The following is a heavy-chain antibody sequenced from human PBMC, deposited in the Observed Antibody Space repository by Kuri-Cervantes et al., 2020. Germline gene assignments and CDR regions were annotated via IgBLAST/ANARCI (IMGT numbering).Heavy chain of an antibody. V-gene: IGHV1-8*01. J-gene: IGHJ4*02. CDR3: ARDGGYSYGYRGYFDY. D-gene: IGHD5-18*01. Sequence: ASVKVSCKASGYTFTSYDINWVRQATGQGLEWMGWMNPNSGNTGYAQKFQGRVTMTRNTSISTAYMELSSLRSEDTAVYYCARDGGYSYGYRGYFDYWGQGTLVTVSS. CDR2: MNPNSGNT. CDR1: GYTFTSYD.